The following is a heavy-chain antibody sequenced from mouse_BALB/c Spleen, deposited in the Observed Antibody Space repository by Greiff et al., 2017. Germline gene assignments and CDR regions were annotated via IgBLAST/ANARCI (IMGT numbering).Heavy chain of an antibody. CDR1: GYSITSDYA. V-gene: IGHV3-2*02. D-gene: IGHD2-2*01. CDR3: ARWLRRGGLDY. Sequence: EVQLVESGPGLVKPSQSLSLTCTVTGYSITSDYAWNWIRQFPGNKLEWMGYISYSGSTSYNPSLKSRISITRDTSKNQFFLQLNSVTTEDTATYYCARWLRRGGLDYWGQGTTLTVSS. J-gene: IGHJ2*01. CDR2: ISYSGST.